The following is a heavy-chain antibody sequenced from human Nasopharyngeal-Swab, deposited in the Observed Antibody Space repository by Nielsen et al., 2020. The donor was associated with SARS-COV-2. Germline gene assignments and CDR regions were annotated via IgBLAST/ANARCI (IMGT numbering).Heavy chain of an antibody. V-gene: IGHV1-2*06. CDR2: INPNSGGT. Sequence: ASVKVSCKASGYTFTGYYMHWVRQAPGQGLEWMGRINPNSGGTNYAQKFQGRVTMTRDTSISTAYMELSRLRSDDTAVYYCAGGVYCSGGSCYSFDAFDIWGQGTMVTVSS. J-gene: IGHJ3*02. D-gene: IGHD2-15*01. CDR3: AGGVYCSGGSCYSFDAFDI. CDR1: GYTFTGYY.